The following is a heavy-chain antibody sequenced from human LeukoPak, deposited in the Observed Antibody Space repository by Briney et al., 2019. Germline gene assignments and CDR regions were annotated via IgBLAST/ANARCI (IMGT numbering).Heavy chain of an antibody. V-gene: IGHV3-74*01. D-gene: IGHD3-16*01. CDR2: INSDGVRT. Sequence: GGSLRLSCIASGFTFNTYWIHWVRQAPGKGLVWVSRINSDGVRTDYADSVKGRFTISRDNAKNTLYLQMNSLRAEDTAIYYCVRGGVDYWGQGTLVTVSS. CDR1: GFTFNTYW. CDR3: VRGGVDY. J-gene: IGHJ4*02.